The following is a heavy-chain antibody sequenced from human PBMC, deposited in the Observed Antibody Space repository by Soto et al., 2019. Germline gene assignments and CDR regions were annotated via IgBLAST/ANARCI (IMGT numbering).Heavy chain of an antibody. J-gene: IGHJ6*02. D-gene: IGHD3-22*01. CDR2: INHSGST. CDR1: GGSFSGYY. Sequence: SETLSLTCAVYGGSFSGYYWNWIRQPPGKGLEWIGEINHSGSTNYNPSLKSRVTISVDTSKNQFSLKLSSVTAADTAVYYCARRLYYDSSGFEGGVMDVWGQGTTVTVSS. V-gene: IGHV4-34*01. CDR3: ARRLYYDSSGFEGGVMDV.